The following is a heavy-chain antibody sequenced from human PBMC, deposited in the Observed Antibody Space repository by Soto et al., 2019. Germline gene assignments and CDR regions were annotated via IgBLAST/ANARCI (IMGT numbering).Heavy chain of an antibody. V-gene: IGHV1-18*01. CDR2: ISAYNGAT. J-gene: IGHJ4*02. CDR3: ARDHGSGRSPRE. D-gene: IGHD3-10*01. Sequence: QVHLVQSGTEVKKPGASVKVSCKSSGYTFTSYAFSWVRQAPGQGFEWMGWISAYNGATYYAERFQGRVTMTTDTSTTTVYMELRSLRSDDTALYYCARDHGSGRSPREWGQGTLVTVSS. CDR1: GYTFTSYA.